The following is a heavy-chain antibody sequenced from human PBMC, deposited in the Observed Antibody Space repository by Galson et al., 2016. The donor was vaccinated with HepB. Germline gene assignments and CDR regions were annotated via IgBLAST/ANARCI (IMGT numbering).Heavy chain of an antibody. CDR2: IRNKANSYTT. CDR3: ARVCKKWGPKNYYYYYYMDV. D-gene: IGHD1-26*01. J-gene: IGHJ6*03. V-gene: IGHV3-72*01. CDR1: GFTFSDSY. Sequence: SLRLSCAASGFTFSDSYMDWVRLAPGKGLEWVGLIRNKANSYTTEYAASVRGRFTISRDDSENSLYLQMNSLEVEDTAVYYCARVCKKWGPKNYYYYYYMDVWGKGTTVTVSS.